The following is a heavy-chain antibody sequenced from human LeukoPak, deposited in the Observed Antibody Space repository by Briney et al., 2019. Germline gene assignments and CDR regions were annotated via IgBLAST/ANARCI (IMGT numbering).Heavy chain of an antibody. D-gene: IGHD3-10*01. J-gene: IGHJ5*02. CDR1: GGSFSGYD. Sequence: SETLSLTCAVYGGSFSGYDWSWIRQPPGKGLEWIGEVNHSGSTNYYPSLKSRVTISVHTSKQQFSLTLSSVPAADTDVYYCARAGGSGSYLGNWFDPWGQGTLVTVSS. V-gene: IGHV4-34*01. CDR2: VNHSGST. CDR3: ARAGGSGSYLGNWFDP.